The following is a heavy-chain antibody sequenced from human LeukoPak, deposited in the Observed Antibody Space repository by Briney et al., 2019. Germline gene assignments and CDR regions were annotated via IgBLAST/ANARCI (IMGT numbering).Heavy chain of an antibody. CDR1: GASVTDYY. J-gene: IGHJ5*02. V-gene: IGHV4-59*02. CDR3: TRGHWGLQS. CDR2: IHHSGNS. Sequence: SETLSLTCTVSGASVTDYYWSWIRQSPGKGLEWISYIHHSGNSDYNPSLRSRVTTSLDTSKNQFSLNQISVTAADTAVYYCTRGHWGLQSWSQGTLVTVSS. D-gene: IGHD7-27*01.